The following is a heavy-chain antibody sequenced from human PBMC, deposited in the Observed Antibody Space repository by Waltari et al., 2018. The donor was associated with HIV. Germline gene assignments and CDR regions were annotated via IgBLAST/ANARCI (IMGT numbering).Heavy chain of an antibody. CDR3: ARDSRGTSWSLNWFDP. J-gene: IGHJ5*02. Sequence: EVQLVDSGGGLVQQGGSLRLSSAAPGFTFSDYSMNWVRKSPGKGLEWVSSISSSGSFIYYADSVKGRFTISRDNAQNSMYLQMNNLRADDSAMYYCARDSRGTSWSLNWFDPWGQGTLVTVSS. CDR2: ISSSGSFI. D-gene: IGHD6-13*01. CDR1: GFTFSDYS. V-gene: IGHV3-21*02.